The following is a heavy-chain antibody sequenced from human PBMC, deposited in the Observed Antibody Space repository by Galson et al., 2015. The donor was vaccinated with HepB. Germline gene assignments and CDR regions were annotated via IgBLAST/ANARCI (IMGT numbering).Heavy chain of an antibody. D-gene: IGHD1-26*01. J-gene: IGHJ6*02. V-gene: IGHV3-30-3*01. CDR1: GFTFSSYA. CDR2: ISYDGSNK. CDR3: ARDFFGSGSYRYYYGMDV. Sequence: SLRLSCAASGFTFSSYAMHWVRQAPGKGLEWVAVISYDGSNKYYADSVKGRSTISRDNSKNTLYLQMNSLRAEDTAVYYCARDFFGSGSYRYYYGMDVWGQGTTVTVSS.